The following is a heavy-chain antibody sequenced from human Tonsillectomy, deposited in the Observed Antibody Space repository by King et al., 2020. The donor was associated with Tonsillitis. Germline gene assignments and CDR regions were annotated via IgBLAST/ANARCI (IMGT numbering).Heavy chain of an antibody. D-gene: IGHD1-26*01. CDR2: IYHSGST. Sequence: LQLQESGPGLVKPSETLSLTCTVSGYSISSGYYWGWIRQPPGKGLEWIGSIYHSGSTYYNPSLKSRVTISVDTSKNQFSLKLSSVTAADTAVHYGAGGWDGGCFDYWGQGTLGTVS. CDR1: GYSISSGYY. J-gene: IGHJ4*03. CDR3: AGGWDGGCFDY. V-gene: IGHV4-38-2*02.